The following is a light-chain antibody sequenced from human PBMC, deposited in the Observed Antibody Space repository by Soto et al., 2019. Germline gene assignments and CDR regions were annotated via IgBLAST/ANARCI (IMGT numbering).Light chain of an antibody. Sequence: DIQMTQSPSTLSASVGDRVTITSRASQSISSWLAGYQQKPGKAPKLMIYDASSLESGVPSRFSGSGCGTEFTLTISSLQPDDFATYYYKQYNSYWTFGQGTKVEIK. CDR2: DAS. CDR3: KQYNSYWT. J-gene: IGKJ1*01. V-gene: IGKV1-5*01. CDR1: QSISSW.